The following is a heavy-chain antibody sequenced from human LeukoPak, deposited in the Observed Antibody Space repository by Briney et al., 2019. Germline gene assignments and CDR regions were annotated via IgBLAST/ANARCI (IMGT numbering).Heavy chain of an antibody. J-gene: IGHJ5*01. D-gene: IGHD2/OR15-2a*01. CDR2: INSSGTT. CDR3: ARGLSASYDFNWFDS. CDR1: GGSISGYY. Sequence: SETLSLTCTVSGGSISGYYWSWIRQPAGKGPEWMGRINSSGTTRYDPSLKSRVTMSVDTSKNQFSLKLTSVTAADTAVYYCARGLSASYDFNWFDSWGQGTLVTVSS. V-gene: IGHV4-4*07.